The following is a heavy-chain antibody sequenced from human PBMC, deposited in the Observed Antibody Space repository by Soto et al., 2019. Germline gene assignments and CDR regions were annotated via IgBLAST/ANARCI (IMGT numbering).Heavy chain of an antibody. V-gene: IGHV1-69*13. CDR3: TRSRYYYDSSGIS. CDR1: GGTFSSYA. Sequence: SVKVSCKASGGTFSSYAISWVRQAPGQGLEWMGGIIPIFGTANYAQKFQGRVTITADESTSTAYMELSSLRSEDTAVYYCTRSRYYYDSSGISWGQGTLVTVSS. CDR2: IIPIFGTA. D-gene: IGHD3-22*01. J-gene: IGHJ4*02.